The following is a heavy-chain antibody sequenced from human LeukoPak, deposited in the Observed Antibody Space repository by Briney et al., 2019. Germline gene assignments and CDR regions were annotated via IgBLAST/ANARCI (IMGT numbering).Heavy chain of an antibody. Sequence: GGSLRLSCAASGFTFSSYAMSWVRQAPGKGLEWVSAISGSGGSTYYADSVKGRFTISRDNSKNTLYLQMNSPRAEDTAVYYCSTYRWQYDSSGYDYWGQGTLVTVSS. CDR2: ISGSGGST. CDR1: GFTFSSYA. D-gene: IGHD3-22*01. V-gene: IGHV3-23*01. CDR3: STYRWQYDSSGYDY. J-gene: IGHJ4*02.